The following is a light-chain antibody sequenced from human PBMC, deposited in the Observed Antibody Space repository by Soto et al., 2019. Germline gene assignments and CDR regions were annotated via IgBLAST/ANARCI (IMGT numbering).Light chain of an antibody. CDR1: QRVGTY. CDR3: QQRSSWPGT. CDR2: DAS. J-gene: IGKJ1*01. Sequence: EVVVTQSPASLSLSPGETATLSCMTSQRVGTYFVWYQQKPGRSPRLLIYDASNRAAGVPARFMGSGSGTDFTLTINNIEPEDSGLYYCQQRSSWPGTFGQGTRVEI. V-gene: IGKV3-11*01.